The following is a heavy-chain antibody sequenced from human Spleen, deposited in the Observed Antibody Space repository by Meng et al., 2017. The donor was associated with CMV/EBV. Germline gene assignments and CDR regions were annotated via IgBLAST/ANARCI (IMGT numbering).Heavy chain of an antibody. CDR3: AKAFSASWYREYYDD. CDR1: GFTFSSYA. V-gene: IGHV3-23*01. CDR2: ITASGGST. D-gene: IGHD6-13*01. J-gene: IGHJ4*02. Sequence: GGSLRLSCAASGFTFSSYAMSWVRQAPGRGLAWVSAITASGGSTYYADSVKGRFTVSRDNSKNTLYLQMNSLRAEDTAVYYCAKAFSASWYREYYDDWGQGTLVTVSS.